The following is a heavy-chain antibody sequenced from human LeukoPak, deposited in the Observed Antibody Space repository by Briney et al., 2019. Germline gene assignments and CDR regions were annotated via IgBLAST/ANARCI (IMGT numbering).Heavy chain of an antibody. V-gene: IGHV4-39*01. CDR1: GDSISSETYH. CDR3: ARSGWPMGGLDP. CDR2: IYYAGST. J-gene: IGHJ5*02. D-gene: IGHD3-10*01. Sequence: KSSETLSLTCTVSGDSISSETYHWGWIRQPPGQGLQWIGSIYYAGSTYYNPSLKSRVSISVDTSKDQFSLKLFPVTAADTAVYYCARSGWPMGGLDPWGQGILVTVSS.